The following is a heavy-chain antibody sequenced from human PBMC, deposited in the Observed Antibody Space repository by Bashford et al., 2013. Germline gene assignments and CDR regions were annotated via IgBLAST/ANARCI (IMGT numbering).Heavy chain of an antibody. D-gene: IGHD2-15*01. J-gene: IGHJ4*02. CDR3: ARAVVAATKVDS. V-gene: IGHV1-2*06. Sequence: WVRQAPGQGLEWLGLVNLRDDGRNSAQKLRGRFTMTRDTSISTAYMELSRLRSDDTAVYYCARAVVAATKVDSWGQGTLVTVSS. CDR2: VNLRDDGR.